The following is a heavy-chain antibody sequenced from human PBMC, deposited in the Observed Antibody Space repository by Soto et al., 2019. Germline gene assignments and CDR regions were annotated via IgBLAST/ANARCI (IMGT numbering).Heavy chain of an antibody. J-gene: IGHJ4*02. CDR2: IIPIFGTA. D-gene: IGHD5-12*01. CDR3: AREDLGDGYNSGIFDY. V-gene: IGHV1-69*01. Sequence: QVQLVQSGAEVKKPGSSVKVSCKASGGTFSSYAISWVRQAPGQGLEWMGGIIPIFGTANYAQKFQGRVTITADESTSTDYMELSSLRSEDTAVYYCAREDLGDGYNSGIFDYWGQGTLVTVSS. CDR1: GGTFSSYA.